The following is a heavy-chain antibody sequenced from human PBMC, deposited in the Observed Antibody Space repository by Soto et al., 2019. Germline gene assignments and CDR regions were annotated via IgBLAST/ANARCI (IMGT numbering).Heavy chain of an antibody. CDR1: GFTFSSYG. D-gene: IGHD5-18*01. Sequence: QVQLVGSGGGVVQPGRSLRLSCAASGFTFSSYGMHWVRQAPGKGLEWVAVMSYDGSNIYYADSVKGRFTISRDNSKNTLSLQMNSLRPEDTAVYYCAKDIAIGYSYVTYYFDYWGQGTLVTVSS. V-gene: IGHV3-30*18. CDR3: AKDIAIGYSYVTYYFDY. J-gene: IGHJ4*02. CDR2: MSYDGSNI.